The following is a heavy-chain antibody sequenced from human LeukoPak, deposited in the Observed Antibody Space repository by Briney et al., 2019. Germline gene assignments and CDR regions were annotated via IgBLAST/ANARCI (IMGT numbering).Heavy chain of an antibody. Sequence: GGSLRLSCAASGFTFSDYYMSWIRQAPGKGLEWVSYISSSSSTIYYADSVKGRFTISRDNAKNSLYLQMNSLRAEDTAVYYCAREYYYDSSGYYTYWGQGTLVTVSS. CDR1: GFTFSDYY. V-gene: IGHV3-11*04. J-gene: IGHJ4*02. CDR2: ISSSSSTI. D-gene: IGHD3-22*01. CDR3: AREYYYDSSGYYTY.